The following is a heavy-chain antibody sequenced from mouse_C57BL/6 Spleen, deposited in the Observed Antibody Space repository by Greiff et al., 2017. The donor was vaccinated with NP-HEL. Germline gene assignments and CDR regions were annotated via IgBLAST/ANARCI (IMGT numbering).Heavy chain of an antibody. CDR2: IWSGGST. CDR3: ASYDGYPFAY. D-gene: IGHD2-3*01. Sequence: QVQLQQSGPGLVQPSQSLSITCTVSGFSLTSYGVHWVRQSPGKGLEWLRVIWSGGSTDYNAAFISRLSISKDNSKSQVFFKMNSLQADDTAIYYCASYDGYPFAYWGQGTLVTVSA. J-gene: IGHJ3*01. CDR1: GFSLTSYG. V-gene: IGHV2-2*01.